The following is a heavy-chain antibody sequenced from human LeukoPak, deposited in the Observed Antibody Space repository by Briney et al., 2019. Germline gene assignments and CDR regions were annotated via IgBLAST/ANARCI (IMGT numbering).Heavy chain of an antibody. D-gene: IGHD6-13*01. V-gene: IGHV3-15*01. CDR1: GFSLSKVW. Sequence: PGGSLRLSCAASGFSLSKVWMSWVRQAPGKGLEWVGHIKTKTDGGTTEYAAPVKGRFTISRDDSKNTLYLQMNSLKTEDTAVYYCTTDEIAGIAAAGTDASFDYWGQETLVTVSS. CDR2: IKTKTDGGTT. CDR3: TTDEIAGIAAAGTDASFDY. J-gene: IGHJ4*02.